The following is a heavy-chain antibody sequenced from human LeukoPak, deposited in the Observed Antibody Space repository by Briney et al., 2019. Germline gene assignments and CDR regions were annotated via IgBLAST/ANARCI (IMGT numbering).Heavy chain of an antibody. CDR3: AREGYYGAFDI. V-gene: IGHV3-48*02. J-gene: IGHJ3*02. Sequence: GSLRLSCAASGFTFSTYSMNWVRQAPGKGLEWVSYIGANSAIFHADSVKGRFTISRDNAKNSLSLQMNSLRDDDTALYYCAREGYYGAFDIWGQGTMVTVSS. CDR2: IGANSAI. D-gene: IGHD3-10*01. CDR1: GFTFSTYS.